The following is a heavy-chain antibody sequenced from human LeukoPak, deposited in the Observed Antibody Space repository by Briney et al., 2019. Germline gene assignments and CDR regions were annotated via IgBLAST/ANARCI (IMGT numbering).Heavy chain of an antibody. D-gene: IGHD3-10*01. CDR2: IYYSGST. Sequence: SETLSLTCAVNGGSFSGYYWSWIRQPPGKGLEWIGSIYYSGSTYYNPSLKSRVTISVDTSKNQFSLKLSSVTAADTAVYYCARSPTMVRGAFYWYFDLWGRGTLVTVSS. V-gene: IGHV4-34*01. J-gene: IGHJ2*01. CDR1: GGSFSGYY. CDR3: ARSPTMVRGAFYWYFDL.